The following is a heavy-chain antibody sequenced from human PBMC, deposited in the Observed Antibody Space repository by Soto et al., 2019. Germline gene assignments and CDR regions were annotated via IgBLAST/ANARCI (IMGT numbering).Heavy chain of an antibody. CDR2: INPIFGTA. D-gene: IGHD6-13*01. CDR1: GGTFSSYA. Sequence: SVKVSCKASGGTFSSYAISWVRQAPGQGLEWMGGINPIFGTANYAQKFQGRVTITADKSTSTAYMELSSLRSEDTAVYYCAATQAAGKRNYYYYGMDVWGQGTTVTVSS. V-gene: IGHV1-69*06. CDR3: AATQAAGKRNYYYYGMDV. J-gene: IGHJ6*02.